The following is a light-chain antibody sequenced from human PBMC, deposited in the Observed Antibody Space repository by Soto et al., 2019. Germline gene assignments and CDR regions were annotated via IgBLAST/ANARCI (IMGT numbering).Light chain of an antibody. CDR3: SSFTSRFTFNYI. CDR1: SSDVGGYNY. CDR2: EVT. V-gene: IGLV2-14*01. Sequence: QSALTQPASVSGSPGQSITISCTGTSSDVGGYNYVSWYQQHPGKAPKIIIYEVTNRPSGVSNRFSGSKSGNTASLTISGLRAEDDADYYCSSFTSRFTFNYIFGTGTKLTVL. J-gene: IGLJ1*01.